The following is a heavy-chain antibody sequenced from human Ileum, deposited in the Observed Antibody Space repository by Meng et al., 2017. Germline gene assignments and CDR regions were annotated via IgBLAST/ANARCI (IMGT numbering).Heavy chain of an antibody. CDR3: ATSNDRDVYYLGY. CDR1: GTW. CDR2: IFQSGRT. Sequence: HVAGPLLGQPSETLSLTCAVSGTWWSWVRQPPGKGLEWIGEIFQSGRTNYNPSLKSRVTISIDKSKSQISLQLSAVTAADTAVYSCATSNDRDVYYLGYWGQGTLVTVSS. V-gene: IGHV4-4*02. D-gene: IGHD3-22*01. J-gene: IGHJ4*02.